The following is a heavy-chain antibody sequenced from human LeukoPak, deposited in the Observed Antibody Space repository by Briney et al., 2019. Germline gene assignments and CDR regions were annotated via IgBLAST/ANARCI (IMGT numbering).Heavy chain of an antibody. J-gene: IGHJ6*02. CDR1: GFTFSSYA. V-gene: IGHV3-23*01. Sequence: PGGSLRLSCAASGFTFSSYAMSWVRQAPGKGLEWVSAISGSGGSTYYADSVKGRFTISRDNSKNTLYLQMNSLRAEDTAVYYCAKVAVAGTPFYYYYGMDVWGQGTTVTVSS. D-gene: IGHD6-19*01. CDR2: ISGSGGST. CDR3: AKVAVAGTPFYYYYGMDV.